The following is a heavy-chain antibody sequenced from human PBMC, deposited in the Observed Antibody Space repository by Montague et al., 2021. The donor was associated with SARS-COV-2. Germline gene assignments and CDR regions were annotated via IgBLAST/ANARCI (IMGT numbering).Heavy chain of an antibody. CDR3: ARHRRFGVPVAVGAYFDN. J-gene: IGHJ4*02. Sequence: SETLSLTCTVSGDSISGYYWTWIRQAPEKGLEWIGYIYHTGSTNYNPSFKGRVIISVDTSTNQLSLRLTSVSAADSAKHFCARHRRFGVPVAVGAYFDNWGQGTQVTVSS. D-gene: IGHD6-19*01. V-gene: IGHV4-59*08. CDR2: IYHTGST. CDR1: GDSISGYY.